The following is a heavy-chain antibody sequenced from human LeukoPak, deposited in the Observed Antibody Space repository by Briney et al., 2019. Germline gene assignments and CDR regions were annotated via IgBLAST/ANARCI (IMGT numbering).Heavy chain of an antibody. D-gene: IGHD3-3*01. J-gene: IGHJ4*02. CDR1: GGSISSYY. CDR3: AREGRSVTIFGVVLYYFDY. CDR2: IYTSGST. Sequence: SETLSLTCTVSGGSISSYYWSWIRQPAGKGLEWIGRIYTSGSTNYNPSLKSRVTMSVETSKNQFSLKLSSVPAADTAVYYCAREGRSVTIFGVVLYYFDYWGQGTLVTVSS. V-gene: IGHV4-4*07.